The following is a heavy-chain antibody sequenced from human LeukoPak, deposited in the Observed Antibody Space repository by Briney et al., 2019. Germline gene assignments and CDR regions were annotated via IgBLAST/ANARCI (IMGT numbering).Heavy chain of an antibody. Sequence: SETLSLTCTVSGGSISGYHWSWIRQPPGKGLEWIGYIYYSGSTNYNPSLESRVTMSVDTSKNQFSLKLSSVTAADTAVFYCARETYYYGMDVWGQGTTVTVSS. CDR1: GGSISGYH. CDR2: IYYSGST. CDR3: ARETYYYGMDV. V-gene: IGHV4-59*01. J-gene: IGHJ6*02.